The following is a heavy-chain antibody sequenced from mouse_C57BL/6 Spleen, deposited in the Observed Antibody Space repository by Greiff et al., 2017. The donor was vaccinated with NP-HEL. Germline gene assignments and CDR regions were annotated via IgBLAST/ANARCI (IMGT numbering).Heavy chain of an antibody. CDR2: IDPSDSYT. Sequence: VQLQQPGAELVRPGTSVKLSCKASGYTFTSYWMHWVKQRPGQGLEWIGVIDPSDSYTNYNQKFKGKATLTVDTSSSTAYMQLSSLTSEDSAVYYCASGYDRAWFAYWGQGTLVTVSA. CDR3: ASGYDRAWFAY. V-gene: IGHV1-59*01. CDR1: GYTFTSYW. D-gene: IGHD2-2*01. J-gene: IGHJ3*01.